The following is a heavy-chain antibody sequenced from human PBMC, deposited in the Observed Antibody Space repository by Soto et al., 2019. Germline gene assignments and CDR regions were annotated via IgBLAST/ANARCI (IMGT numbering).Heavy chain of an antibody. D-gene: IGHD2-21*02. J-gene: IGHJ6*02. CDR2: LYWDDDK. CDR1: GLSLRTTGVG. CDR3: VQSRCGGDCLEIYSSHAYNGLDV. V-gene: IGHV2-5*02. Sequence: QVTLKESGPTLVKPTQTLTLTCTVSGLSLRTTGVGAGWVRQPPGKALEWLALLYWDDDKRYSPSLRSRLTLAKGISEKQVVLTMTNIDTVDTATYYCVQSRCGGDCLEIYSSHAYNGLDVWGQGTTVTVSS.